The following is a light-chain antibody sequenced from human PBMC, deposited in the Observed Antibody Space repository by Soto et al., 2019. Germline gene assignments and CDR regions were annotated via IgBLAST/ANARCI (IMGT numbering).Light chain of an antibody. CDR2: GAS. CDR3: QQYRSWPRT. CDR1: QSVGSD. V-gene: IGKV3-15*01. J-gene: IGKJ1*01. Sequence: EVVMTQSPATLSVSPGERATLSCRASQSVGSDLAWYQQKPGQAPRLLIYGASTRATDMPGRFSGRGAGAEFTLTISSLQSEDFAVYYCQQYRSWPRTFGQGTKVDIK.